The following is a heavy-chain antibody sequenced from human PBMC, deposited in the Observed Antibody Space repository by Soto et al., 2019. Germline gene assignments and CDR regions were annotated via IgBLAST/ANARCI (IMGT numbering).Heavy chain of an antibody. CDR1: GGSISSGGYY. V-gene: IGHV4-31*03. CDR3: ARVQIIAAAAPHWLDP. CDR2: IYYSGST. D-gene: IGHD6-13*01. Sequence: PSETLSLTCTVSGGSISSGGYYWSWIRQHPGKGLEWIGYIYYSGSTYYNPSLKSRVTISVDTSKNQFSLKLSSVTAADTAVYYCARVQIIAAAAPHWLDPWGQGTLVTVSS. J-gene: IGHJ5*02.